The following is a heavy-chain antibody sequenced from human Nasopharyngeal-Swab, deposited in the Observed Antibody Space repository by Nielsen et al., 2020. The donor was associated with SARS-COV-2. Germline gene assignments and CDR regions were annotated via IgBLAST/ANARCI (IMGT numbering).Heavy chain of an antibody. CDR2: ISGSGGST. V-gene: IGHV3-23*01. D-gene: IGHD5-18*01. CDR1: GFTFSSYA. CDR3: AKPETGIQLWSTEPLDY. J-gene: IGHJ4*02. Sequence: GESLKISCAASGFTFSSYAMSWVRQAPGEGLEWVSAISGSGGSTYYADSVKGRFTISRDNTKKTLYLQMKSLRAEDTAVYYCAKPETGIQLWSTEPLDYWGQGTLVTVSS.